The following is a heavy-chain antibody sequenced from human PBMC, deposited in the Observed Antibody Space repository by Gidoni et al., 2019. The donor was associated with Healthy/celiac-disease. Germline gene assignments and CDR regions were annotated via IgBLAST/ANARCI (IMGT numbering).Heavy chain of an antibody. Sequence: EVQLVEYVGGLVQPGGSLRLSCAASGFTFSSDSMNWVRQAPGKGLEWVSYISSSSSTIYYADSVKCRFTISRDNAKNSLYLQMNSLRDEDTAVYYCARDRIWSGYTHSFDYWGQGTLVTVSS. J-gene: IGHJ4*02. D-gene: IGHD3-3*01. CDR2: ISSSSSTI. V-gene: IGHV3-48*02. CDR1: GFTFSSDS. CDR3: ARDRIWSGYTHSFDY.